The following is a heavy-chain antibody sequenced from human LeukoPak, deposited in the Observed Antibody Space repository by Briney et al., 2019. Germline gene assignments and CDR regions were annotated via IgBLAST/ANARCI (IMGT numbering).Heavy chain of an antibody. D-gene: IGHD5-18*01. CDR2: ISYDGSNK. V-gene: IGHV3-30-3*01. CDR1: GFTFSSYA. J-gene: IGHJ4*02. CDR3: ARYPPSHRAMDN. Sequence: GGSLRLSCAASGFTFSSYAMHWVRQAPGKGLEWVAVISYDGSNKYYADSVKGRFTISRDNSKNTLYLQMNSLRAEDTAVYYCARYPPSHRAMDNWGQGTLVTVSS.